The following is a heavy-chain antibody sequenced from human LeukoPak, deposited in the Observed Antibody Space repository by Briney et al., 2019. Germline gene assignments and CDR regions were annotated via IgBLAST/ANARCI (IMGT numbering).Heavy chain of an antibody. Sequence: GASVKVSGKAFGYSFTGYHLHWVRQAPRQGLEWMGWVNPKTGGTNYARKFQGRVTMTRDTSINTVNMELSRLTSDDTAVYYCAREFSSKLEWLAYVTGDDAFDVWGQGTMITVS. CDR2: VNPKTGGT. CDR3: AREFSSKLEWLAYVTGDDAFDV. D-gene: IGHD3-3*01. CDR1: GYSFTGYH. J-gene: IGHJ3*01. V-gene: IGHV1-2*02.